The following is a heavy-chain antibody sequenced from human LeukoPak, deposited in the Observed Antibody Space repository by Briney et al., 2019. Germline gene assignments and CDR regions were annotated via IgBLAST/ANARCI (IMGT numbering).Heavy chain of an antibody. J-gene: IGHJ4*02. Sequence: SGGSLRLSCAASGFTFSGYGMHWVRQVPGKGLEWVSGTSASGGSTYYADSVKGRFYISRDNSRNTLSLQMNSLRAGDTAVYYCAKGATYSSTFAFDYWGQGTLVIVSS. CDR3: AKGATYSSTFAFDY. V-gene: IGHV3-23*01. CDR1: GFTFSGYG. D-gene: IGHD6-13*01. CDR2: TSASGGST.